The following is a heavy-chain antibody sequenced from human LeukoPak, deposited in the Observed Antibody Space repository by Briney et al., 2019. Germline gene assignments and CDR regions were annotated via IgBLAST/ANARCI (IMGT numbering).Heavy chain of an antibody. J-gene: IGHJ4*02. V-gene: IGHV1-2*06. D-gene: IGHD3-16*02. Sequence: ASVKVSCKASGYTFNGYYMHWVRQAPGLGLEWMGRINPNSGGPDYAQNFQGRVTMTRDTSITTAYMQLSSLRYDDTAVYYCVRGSSNLGELPSSFWGQGTLVTVSS. CDR1: GYTFNGYY. CDR3: VRGSSNLGELPSSF. CDR2: INPNSGGP.